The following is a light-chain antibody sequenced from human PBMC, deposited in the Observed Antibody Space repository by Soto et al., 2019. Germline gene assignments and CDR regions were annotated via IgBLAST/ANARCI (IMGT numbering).Light chain of an antibody. Sequence: QSALTQPASVSGSPGQSITISCTGTSSDVGGYNYVSWYQQHPGKAPKLMIYDVSNRPSGVSNRFSGSKSANTASLTISGLPAEDEADYYCSSYTSSSTRVFGTGTKVTVL. CDR3: SSYTSSSTRV. J-gene: IGLJ1*01. V-gene: IGLV2-14*01. CDR2: DVS. CDR1: SSDVGGYNY.